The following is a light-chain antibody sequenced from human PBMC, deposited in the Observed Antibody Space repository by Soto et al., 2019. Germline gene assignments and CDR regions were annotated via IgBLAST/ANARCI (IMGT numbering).Light chain of an antibody. CDR3: QQYGSSLYT. V-gene: IGKV3-20*01. J-gene: IGKJ2*01. CDR1: QSVSSSY. Sequence: EIVLTQSPGTLSLSPGERATLSCRASQSVSSSYLAWYQQKPGQAPRLLIYGVSSRATGTPDRFSGSGSGIDFTLTISRLEPEDFAVYYCQQYGSSLYTFGQGTKLEIK. CDR2: GVS.